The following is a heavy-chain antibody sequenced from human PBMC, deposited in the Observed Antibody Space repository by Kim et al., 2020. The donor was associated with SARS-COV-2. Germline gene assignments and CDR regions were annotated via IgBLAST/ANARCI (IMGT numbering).Heavy chain of an antibody. CDR3: VRDSGIVGTSGDLDY. CDR2: ITSGSSQM. D-gene: IGHD1-26*01. V-gene: IGHV3-21*04. J-gene: IGHJ4*02. Sequence: GGSLRLSCAASGFTFTRHTMIWVRQAPGKGLEWVSSITSGSSQMDYADSVKGRFITSRDNAKNTLYLQMNSLRVEDTAMYYCVRDSGIVGTSGDLDYWGQGTLVTVSS. CDR1: GFTFTRHT.